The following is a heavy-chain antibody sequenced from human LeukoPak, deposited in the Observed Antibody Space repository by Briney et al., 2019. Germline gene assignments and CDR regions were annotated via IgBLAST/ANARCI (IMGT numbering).Heavy chain of an antibody. Sequence: ASVKVSCKASGYSFIAYWIHWVRQAPGQGLEWMGWMNPNSGNTGYAQKFQGRVTMTRNTSISTAYMELSSLRSEDTAVYYCARGVDLDAFDIWGQGTMVTVSS. CDR3: ARGVDLDAFDI. D-gene: IGHD5-12*01. J-gene: IGHJ3*02. V-gene: IGHV1-8*02. CDR2: MNPNSGNT. CDR1: GYSFIAYW.